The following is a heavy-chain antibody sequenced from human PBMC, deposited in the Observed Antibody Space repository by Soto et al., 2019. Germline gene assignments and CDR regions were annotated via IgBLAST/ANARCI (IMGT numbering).Heavy chain of an antibody. J-gene: IGHJ6*03. Sequence: GASVKVSCKASGGTVSSYAISWVRQAPGQGLEWMGGIIPIFGTANYAQKFQGRVTMTRDTSTSTVYMELSSLRSEDTAVYYCASYEYYYGLTPNYYMDVWGKGTTVTVSS. CDR3: ASYEYYYGLTPNYYMDV. V-gene: IGHV1-69*05. CDR2: IIPIFGTA. D-gene: IGHD3-10*01. CDR1: GGTVSSYA.